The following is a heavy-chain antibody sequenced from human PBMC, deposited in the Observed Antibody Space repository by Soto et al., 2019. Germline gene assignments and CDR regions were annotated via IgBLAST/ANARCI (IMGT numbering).Heavy chain of an antibody. V-gene: IGHV3-53*01. D-gene: IGHD2-15*01. CDR2: IYSGGST. CDR3: ARGGRYCSGGSCYYYYGMDV. Sequence: GGSLRLSCAASGFTVSSNYMSWVRQAPGKGLEWVSVIYSGGSTYYADSVKGRFTISRDNSKNTLYLQMNSLRAEDTAVYYCARGGRYCSGGSCYYYYGMDVWGQGTTVTVSS. CDR1: GFTVSSNY. J-gene: IGHJ6*02.